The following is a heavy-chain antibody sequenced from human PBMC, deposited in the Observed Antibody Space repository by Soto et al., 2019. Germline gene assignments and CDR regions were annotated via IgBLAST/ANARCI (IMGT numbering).Heavy chain of an antibody. CDR3: AITSSDYYYYYGMDV. V-gene: IGHV4-4*07. J-gene: IGHJ6*02. Sequence: SETLSLTCTVCGGPISSQYRSWIRQPTGKGLEWIGRIHTSGSTNYNPSLNSRGTTSVDTSKNQFSLTLYSVTAADTAVYYCAITSSDYYYYYGMDVWRQGTTVTVSS. CDR2: IHTSGST. D-gene: IGHD3-3*01. CDR1: GGPISSQY.